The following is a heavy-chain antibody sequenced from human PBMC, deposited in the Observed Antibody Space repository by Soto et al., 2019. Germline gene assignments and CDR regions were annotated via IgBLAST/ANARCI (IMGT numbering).Heavy chain of an antibody. CDR2: IIPIFGTA. Sequence: QVQLVQSGAEVKKPGSSVKVSCKASGRTFSSYAISWVRQAPGQGLEWMGGIIPIFGTANYAQKFQGRVRITADEFTSTAYMELSSLRSEDTAVYYCARIARPKYYFDYWGQGTLVTVSS. CDR3: ARIARPKYYFDY. D-gene: IGHD6-25*01. V-gene: IGHV1-69*01. CDR1: GRTFSSYA. J-gene: IGHJ4*02.